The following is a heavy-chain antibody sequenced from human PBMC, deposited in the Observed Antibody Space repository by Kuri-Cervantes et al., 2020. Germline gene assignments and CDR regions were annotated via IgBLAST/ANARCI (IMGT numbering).Heavy chain of an antibody. V-gene: IGHV3-9*01. D-gene: IGHD3-22*01. J-gene: IGHJ4*02. CDR2: ISWNSGRI. CDR1: GFTFDDYG. CDR3: AKDLYYDSSGYYHY. Sequence: GGSLRLSCAASGFTFDDYGMNWVQQAPGKGLEWVSGISWNSGRIGYADSVKGRFTISRDNAKTSLFLQMNSLRPEDTAFYYCAKDLYYDSSGYYHYWGQGTLVTVSS.